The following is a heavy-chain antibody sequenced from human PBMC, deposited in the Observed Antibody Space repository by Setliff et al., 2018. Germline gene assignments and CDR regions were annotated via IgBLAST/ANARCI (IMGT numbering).Heavy chain of an antibody. CDR2: ISHSANK. D-gene: IGHD3-22*01. J-gene: IGHJ4*02. CDR1: GGSISDNSYY. V-gene: IGHV4-39*01. Sequence: SETLSLTCTVSGGSISDNSYYWGWIRQPPGKELEWIGGISHSANKYYNPSFRGRVTIPVDMSKNQFSLKLSSVTAADTAVYYCARRDSTGYYGYSFDFWGQGTLVTVSS. CDR3: ARRDSTGYYGYSFDF.